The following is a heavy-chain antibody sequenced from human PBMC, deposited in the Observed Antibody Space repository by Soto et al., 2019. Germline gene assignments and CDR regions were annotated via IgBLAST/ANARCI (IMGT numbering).Heavy chain of an antibody. J-gene: IGHJ4*02. D-gene: IGHD3-3*01. V-gene: IGHV3-21*06. Sequence: PGGSLRLSCAASGFSFGSYALSWVRQAPGKGLEWVSTISSTNSNTFYGDSMKGRFTISRDNAKSTLYLEMNSPRAEDTAVYYCATEYEDLTSNFDYWGQGTLVTVSS. CDR1: GFSFGSYA. CDR3: ATEYEDLTSNFDY. CDR2: ISSTNSNT.